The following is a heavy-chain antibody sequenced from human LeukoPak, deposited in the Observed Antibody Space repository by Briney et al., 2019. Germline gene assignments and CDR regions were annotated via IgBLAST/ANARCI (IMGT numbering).Heavy chain of an antibody. CDR2: ISSSGSTI. CDR3: ARAPPYYYDSSGYYFDY. D-gene: IGHD3-22*01. V-gene: IGHV3-48*03. J-gene: IGHJ4*02. CDR1: GFTFSSYE. Sequence: VGSLRLSCAAYGFTFSSYELNWVRQAPGKGLEWVSYISSSGSTIYYADSVKGRFTISRDNAKNSLYLQMNSLRAEDTAVYYCARAPPYYYDSSGYYFDYWGQGTLVTVSS.